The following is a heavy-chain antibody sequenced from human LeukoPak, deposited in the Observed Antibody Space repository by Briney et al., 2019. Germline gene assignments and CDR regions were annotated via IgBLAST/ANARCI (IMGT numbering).Heavy chain of an antibody. J-gene: IGHJ4*02. V-gene: IGHV3-23*01. Sequence: PGGSLRLSCAASGFTVSSYAVSWVRQAPGMGLQLVSAIDIGGGSTYSADSVKGRFTISRDNSKNTLYLQMDSLRAEDTAVYFCAKDYRGSFTDWGQGTLVTVSS. CDR3: AKDYRGSFTD. CDR1: GFTVSSYA. D-gene: IGHD1-26*01. CDR2: IDIGGGST.